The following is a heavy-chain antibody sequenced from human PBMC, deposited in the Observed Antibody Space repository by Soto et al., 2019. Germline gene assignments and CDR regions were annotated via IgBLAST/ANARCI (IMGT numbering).Heavy chain of an antibody. CDR2: IDWDDDK. CDR3: ARIPFVDTAMVSPYYYYYGMDV. Sequence: SGPTLVNHTQTLTLTCTFSGFSLSTSGMCVSWIRQPPGKALEWLALIDWDDDKYYSTSLKTRLTISKDTSKNQVVLTMTNMDPVDTATYYCARIPFVDTAMVSPYYYYYGMDVWGQGTTVTVSS. V-gene: IGHV2-70*01. CDR1: GFSLSTSGMC. J-gene: IGHJ6*02. D-gene: IGHD5-18*01.